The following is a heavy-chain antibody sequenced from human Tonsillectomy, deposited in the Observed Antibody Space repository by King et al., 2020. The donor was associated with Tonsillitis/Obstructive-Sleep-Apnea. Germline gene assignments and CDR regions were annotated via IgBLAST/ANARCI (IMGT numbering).Heavy chain of an antibody. CDR1: GGSISSYY. CDR3: ARRGSSGWYGTYYYGMDV. Sequence: QLQESGPGLVKPSETLSLTCTVSGGSISSYYWSWIRQPPGKGLEWIGYIYYSGSTNYNPSLKSRVTISVDTSKNQFSLKLSSVTAADTAVYYCARRGSSGWYGTYYYGMDVWGQGTTVTVSS. CDR2: IYYSGST. J-gene: IGHJ6*02. V-gene: IGHV4-59*08. D-gene: IGHD6-19*01.